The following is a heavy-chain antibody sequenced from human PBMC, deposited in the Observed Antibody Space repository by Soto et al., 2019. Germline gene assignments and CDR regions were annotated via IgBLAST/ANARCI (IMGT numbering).Heavy chain of an antibody. D-gene: IGHD3-10*01. V-gene: IGHV3-33*01. CDR1: GFTFSSYG. CDR3: ARDWAGDFDY. J-gene: IGHJ4*02. Sequence: QVQLVESGGGVVQPGRSLRLSCAASGFTFSSYGMHWVRQAPGKGLEWVAVIWYDGSNKYYADSVKGRFTISEDNSKNPLYLQMTSLGADDTAVCYWARDWAGDFDYWGQGRLVTV. CDR2: IWYDGSNK.